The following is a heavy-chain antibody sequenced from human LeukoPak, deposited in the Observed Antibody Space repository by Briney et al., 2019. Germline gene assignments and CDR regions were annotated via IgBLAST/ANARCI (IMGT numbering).Heavy chain of an antibody. CDR3: ARLEVYSNLPRDY. D-gene: IGHD4-11*01. J-gene: IGHJ4*02. V-gene: IGHV4-39*07. Sequence: PSETLSLTCTVSGGSISSSSYYWSWIRQPPGKGLEWIGEINHSGSTNYNPSLKSRVTISVDTSKNQFSLKLSSVTAADTAVYYCARLEVYSNLPRDYWGQGTLVTVSS. CDR1: GGSISSSSYY. CDR2: INHSGST.